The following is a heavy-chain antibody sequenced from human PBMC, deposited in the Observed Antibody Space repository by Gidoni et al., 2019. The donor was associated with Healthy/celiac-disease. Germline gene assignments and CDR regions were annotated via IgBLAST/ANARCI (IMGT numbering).Heavy chain of an antibody. Sequence: EVQLVQSGAEVKQPGESLQISCKGSGYSFTSYWIGWVRQMPGKGLEWMGIIYPGDSDTRYSPSFQGQVTISADKSISTAYLQWSSLKASDTAMYYCARHPGSGSYSTDYYYYGMDVWGQGTTVTVSS. CDR2: IYPGDSDT. CDR3: ARHPGSGSYSTDYYYYGMDV. D-gene: IGHD3-10*01. J-gene: IGHJ6*02. V-gene: IGHV5-51*01. CDR1: GYSFTSYW.